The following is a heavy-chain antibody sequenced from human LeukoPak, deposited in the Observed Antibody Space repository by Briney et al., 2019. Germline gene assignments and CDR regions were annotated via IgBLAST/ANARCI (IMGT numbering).Heavy chain of an antibody. D-gene: IGHD6-19*01. CDR3: AKAVAALRFGIYRSWFDP. J-gene: IGHJ5*02. V-gene: IGHV3-23*01. CDR1: GFTFSSYA. Sequence: GGSLRLSCAASGFTFSSYAMSWVRQAPGKGLEWVSAISGSGGSTYYADSVKGRFTISRDNSKNTLYLQVNSLRAEDTAVYYCAKAVAALRFGIYRSWFDPWGQGTLVTVSS. CDR2: ISGSGGST.